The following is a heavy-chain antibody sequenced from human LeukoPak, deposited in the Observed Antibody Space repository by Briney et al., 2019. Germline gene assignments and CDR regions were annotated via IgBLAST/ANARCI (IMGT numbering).Heavy chain of an antibody. J-gene: IGHJ5*02. CDR1: GYTFTSYG. V-gene: IGHV1-18*01. Sequence: GASVRVSCKASGYTFTSYGIGWVRQARGQGLEWMGWISAYNGNTNYAQKFQGGVTMTTDTSTSTAYMDLRSLRSDDTAVYYCARVIAVAGTSWFDPWGQGTLVTVSS. D-gene: IGHD6-19*01. CDR2: ISAYNGNT. CDR3: ARVIAVAGTSWFDP.